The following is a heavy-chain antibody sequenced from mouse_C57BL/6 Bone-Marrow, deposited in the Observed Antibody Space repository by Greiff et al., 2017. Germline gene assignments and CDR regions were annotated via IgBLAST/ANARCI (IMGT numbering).Heavy chain of an antibody. V-gene: IGHV1-50*01. CDR2: IDPSDSYT. CDR3: ARERDYYGSRPYWYFDV. Sequence: QVQLQQPGAELVKPGASVKLSCKASGYTFTSYWMQWVKQRPGQGLEWIGEIDPSDSYTNYKQKFKGKATLTVDTSSSTAYMQLSSLTSEDSAVYYCARERDYYGSRPYWYFDVWGTGTTVTVSS. CDR1: GYTFTSYW. J-gene: IGHJ1*03. D-gene: IGHD1-1*01.